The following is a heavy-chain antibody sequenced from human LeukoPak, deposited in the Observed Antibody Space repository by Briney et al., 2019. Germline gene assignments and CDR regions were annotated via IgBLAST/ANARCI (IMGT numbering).Heavy chain of an antibody. V-gene: IGHV1-2*02. CDR2: INPNSGGT. CDR1: GYTFTGYY. J-gene: IGHJ3*02. D-gene: IGHD1-26*01. CDR3: ARLVGATKPDKAFDI. Sequence: ASVKVSCKASGYTFTGYYMHWVRQAPGQGLEWMGWINPNSGGTNYAQKFQGRVTMTRDTSISTAYMELSRLRSDDTAVYYCARLVGATKPDKAFDIWGQGTMVTVSS.